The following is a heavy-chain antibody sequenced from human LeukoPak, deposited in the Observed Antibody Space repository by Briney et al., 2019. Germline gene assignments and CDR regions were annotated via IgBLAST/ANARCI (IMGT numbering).Heavy chain of an antibody. Sequence: GASVKVSCKASGFSFIGYYMHWMRQAPAPGLEWMGRINIKNGGTKHPQKFQGRVNMTRDTPNSKVYMELSRLRTDDTAVYHCARHRSDMNADDVFDIWGQGTMVTVS. J-gene: IGHJ3*02. V-gene: IGHV1-2*06. D-gene: IGHD2-15*01. CDR1: GFSFIGYY. CDR3: ARHRSDMNADDVFDI. CDR2: INIKNGGT.